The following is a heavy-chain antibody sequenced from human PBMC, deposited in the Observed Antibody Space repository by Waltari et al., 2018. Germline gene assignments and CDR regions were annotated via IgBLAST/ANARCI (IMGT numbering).Heavy chain of an antibody. V-gene: IGHV4-59*01. J-gene: IGHJ6*03. CDR2: IYYSGST. Sequence: QVQLQESGPGLVKPSETVSLTSTVPGGSTSSYYWCCIRPPPWQGLDGIGYIYYSGSTNYNPSLKSRVTISVDTSKNQFSLKLSSVTAADTAVYYCARFGAYYYGSGILIETPYYYMDVWGKGTTVTVSS. CDR3: ARFGAYYYGSGILIETPYYYMDV. CDR1: GGSTSSYY. D-gene: IGHD3-10*01.